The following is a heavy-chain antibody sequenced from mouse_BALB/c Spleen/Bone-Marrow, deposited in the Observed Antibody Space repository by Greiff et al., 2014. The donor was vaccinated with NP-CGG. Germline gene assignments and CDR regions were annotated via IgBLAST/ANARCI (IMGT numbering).Heavy chain of an antibody. Sequence: EVQLQQSGGGLVKPGGSLKLSCAASGFTFSDFYMYWVRQTPEKRLEWVATISYGGSYIYYPDSVKGRFTISRDDAKNNLYLQRSSLKSEDTAMYYCARDRGVQGYAMDYWGQGTSVTVSS. CDR2: ISYGGSYI. CDR3: ARDRGVQGYAMDY. V-gene: IGHV5-4*02. J-gene: IGHJ4*01. CDR1: GFTFSDFY. D-gene: IGHD2-14*01.